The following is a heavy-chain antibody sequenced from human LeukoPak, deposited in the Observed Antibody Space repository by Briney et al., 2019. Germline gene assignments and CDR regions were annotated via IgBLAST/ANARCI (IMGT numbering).Heavy chain of an antibody. V-gene: IGHV4-34*01. J-gene: IGHJ4*02. Sequence: SETLSLTCAVYGGSFSGYYWSWIRQPPGKGLEWIGEINHSGSTNYNPSLKSRVTISVDTSKNQVSLVLNSATAADTGVYDCARCWYEDYWGQGTLVTVSS. CDR1: GGSFSGYY. CDR3: ARCWYEDY. D-gene: IGHD1-14*01. CDR2: INHSGST.